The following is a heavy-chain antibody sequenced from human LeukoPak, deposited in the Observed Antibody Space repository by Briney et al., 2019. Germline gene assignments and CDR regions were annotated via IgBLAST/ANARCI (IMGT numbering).Heavy chain of an antibody. CDR3: AKGFGLGYSYGFFWYFDL. CDR1: GFTFSSYG. Sequence: GGSLRLSCAASGFTFSSYGMSWVRQAPGKGLEWVSAISGSGGSTYYADSVKGRFTISRDNSKNTLYLQMNSLRAEDTAVYYCAKGFGLGYSYGFFWYFDLWGRGTLVTVSS. CDR2: ISGSGGST. J-gene: IGHJ2*01. V-gene: IGHV3-23*01. D-gene: IGHD5-18*01.